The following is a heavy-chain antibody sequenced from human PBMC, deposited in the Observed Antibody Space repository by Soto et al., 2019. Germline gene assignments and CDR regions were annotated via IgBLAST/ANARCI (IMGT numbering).Heavy chain of an antibody. CDR2: ISTYNGNT. V-gene: IGHV1-18*01. Sequence: ASVKVSCKASGDSFTSYGMSWVRQAPGQGLEWMGWISTYNGNTNYAQKVQGRVTMTTDTSTSTAYMELRSLRSDDTAVYYCARGTGGNWAAFDIWGQGTMVTVSS. CDR3: ARGTGGNWAAFDI. J-gene: IGHJ3*02. D-gene: IGHD2-15*01. CDR1: GDSFTSYG.